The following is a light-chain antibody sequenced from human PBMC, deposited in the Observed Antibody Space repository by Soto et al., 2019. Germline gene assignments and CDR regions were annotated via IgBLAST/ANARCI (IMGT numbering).Light chain of an antibody. CDR1: QDISTY. CDR2: GAS. CDR3: QHNTLSSAP. J-gene: IGKJ5*01. Sequence: RLTQSPSTLSASVGDTVTISCRASQDISTYLAWYQHKPGKAPTLLIFGASSLHNEVPPRFAGSGSGSEFTLTINRLQPDDFATYYCQHNTLSSAPFGQGTRVA. V-gene: IGKV1-5*01.